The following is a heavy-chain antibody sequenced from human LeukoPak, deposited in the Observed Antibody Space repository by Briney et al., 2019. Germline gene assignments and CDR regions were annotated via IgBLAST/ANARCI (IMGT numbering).Heavy chain of an antibody. CDR1: GYTFTGCY. Sequence: SVKVSCKASGYTFTGCYMHWVRQAPGQGLEWMGGIIPIFGTANYAQKFQGRVTITTDESTSTAYMELSSLRSEDTAVYYCARMVGATPEDAFDIWGQGTMVTVSS. D-gene: IGHD1-26*01. V-gene: IGHV1-69*05. CDR2: IIPIFGTA. J-gene: IGHJ3*02. CDR3: ARMVGATPEDAFDI.